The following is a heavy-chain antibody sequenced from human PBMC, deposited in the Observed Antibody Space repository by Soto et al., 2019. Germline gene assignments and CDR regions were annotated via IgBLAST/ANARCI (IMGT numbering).Heavy chain of an antibody. D-gene: IGHD3-22*01. CDR3: AITMIVVVIMGTFDY. J-gene: IGHJ4*02. V-gene: IGHV3-23*01. CDR1: GFTFSSYA. Sequence: GGSLRLSCAASGFTFSSYAMSWVRQAPGKGLEWVSAISGSGGSTYYADSVKGRFTISRDNSKNTLYLQMNSLRAEDTAVYYCAITMIVVVIMGTFDYWGQGTLVTVYS. CDR2: ISGSGGST.